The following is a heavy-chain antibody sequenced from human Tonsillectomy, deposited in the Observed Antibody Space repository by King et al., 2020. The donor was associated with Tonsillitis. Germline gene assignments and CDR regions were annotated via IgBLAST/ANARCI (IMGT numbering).Heavy chain of an antibody. CDR1: GFTFDDYA. Sequence: VQLVESGGGVVQPGGSLILSCAASGFTFDDYAMHWVRQDPGKGLEWVSLISGDGGCTYYADAVKGRVTISRDNSKNSLYLQMNSLRTEDTALYYCAQSRSYYDFWSGSQDYYYMDVWGKGTTVTVSS. J-gene: IGHJ6*03. D-gene: IGHD3-3*01. CDR3: AQSRSYYDFWSGSQDYYYMDV. V-gene: IGHV3-43*02. CDR2: ISGDGGCT.